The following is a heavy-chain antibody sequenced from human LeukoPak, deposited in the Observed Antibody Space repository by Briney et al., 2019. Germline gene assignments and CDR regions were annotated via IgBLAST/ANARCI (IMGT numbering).Heavy chain of an antibody. J-gene: IGHJ5*02. Sequence: GGSLRLSCAASGCTFSSHSMNWVRQAPGKGLEWISYISSSSTIMHYADSVKGRFTISRDDAKNSLYLQMNSLRAEDTAIYYCAKVPRQHDNWFDPWGQGTLVTVSS. CDR1: GCTFSSHS. V-gene: IGHV3-48*01. D-gene: IGHD3-9*01. CDR3: AKVPRQHDNWFDP. CDR2: ISSSSTIM.